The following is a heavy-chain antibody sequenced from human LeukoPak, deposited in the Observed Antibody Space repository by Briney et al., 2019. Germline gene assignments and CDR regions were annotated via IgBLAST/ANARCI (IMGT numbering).Heavy chain of an antibody. J-gene: IGHJ5*02. Sequence: ASVKVSCKASGYTFTSYDINWVRQATGQGLEWMGWMNPNSGNTGYAQKLQGRVTMTRNTSISTAYMELSSLRPEDTAVYYCARGKRGKSSSLYNWSDPWGQGTLVTVSS. V-gene: IGHV1-8*01. CDR3: ARGKRGKSSSLYNWSDP. CDR2: MNPNSGNT. CDR1: GYTFTSYD. D-gene: IGHD1-26*01.